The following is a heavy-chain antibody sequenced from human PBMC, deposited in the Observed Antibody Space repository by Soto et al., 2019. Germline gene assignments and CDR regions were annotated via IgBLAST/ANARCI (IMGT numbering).Heavy chain of an antibody. CDR2: INPNSGGT. D-gene: IGHD3-10*01. J-gene: IGHJ4*02. CDR3: ARDPNYYGSGSTDKFDD. V-gene: IGHV1-2*04. Sequence: ASVKVSCKASGYTFTGYYMHWVRQAPGQGLEWMGWINPNSGGTNYAQKFQGWVTMTRDTSISTAYMELSRLRSDDTAVYYCARDPNYYGSGSTDKFDDWGQGTLVTVSS. CDR1: GYTFTGYY.